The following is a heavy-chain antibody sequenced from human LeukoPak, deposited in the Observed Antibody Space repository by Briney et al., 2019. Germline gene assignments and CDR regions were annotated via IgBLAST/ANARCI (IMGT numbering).Heavy chain of an antibody. Sequence: PGGSLRLSCAASGFTFSNYAMSWVRQAPGKGLEWVSLISGSGASKYYADSVKGRFTASRDNSKNTLYLQMNSLRAEDTAVYYCAKDPDCSSISCRAPFDYWGQGTLVTVSS. J-gene: IGHJ4*02. V-gene: IGHV3-23*01. CDR2: ISGSGASK. D-gene: IGHD2-2*01. CDR1: GFTFSNYA. CDR3: AKDPDCSSISCRAPFDY.